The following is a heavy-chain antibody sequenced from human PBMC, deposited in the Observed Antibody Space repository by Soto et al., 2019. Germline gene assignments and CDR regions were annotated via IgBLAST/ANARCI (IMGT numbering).Heavy chain of an antibody. CDR3: ARVKLGYCISTSCYHDY. CDR1: GFTFSSYS. Sequence: EVQLVESGGGLVKPGGSLRLSCAASGFTFSSYSMNWVRQAPGKGLEWVSSISSGSGYIYYADSVKGRFTISRDNAKNSLYLQMNSLRAEDTAVYYCARVKLGYCISTSCYHDYWGQGTLVTVSS. D-gene: IGHD2-2*01. CDR2: ISSGSGYI. V-gene: IGHV3-21*01. J-gene: IGHJ4*02.